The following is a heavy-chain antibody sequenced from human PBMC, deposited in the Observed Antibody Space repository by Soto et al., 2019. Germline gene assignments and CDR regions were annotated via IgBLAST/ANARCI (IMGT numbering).Heavy chain of an antibody. Sequence: QVQLVQSGAEVKKPGSSVKVSCKASGGTFSSYAISWVRQAPGQGLEWMGGIMPICGTANYAEKIQGRVTITAHESRSTAYMELSSLRSEDTAVYYCARDPLAYCGGDCPEDYYYGMDVWGQGTTVTVSS. CDR1: GGTFSSYA. CDR3: ARDPLAYCGGDCPEDYYYGMDV. D-gene: IGHD2-21*02. J-gene: IGHJ6*02. CDR2: IMPICGTA. V-gene: IGHV1-69*01.